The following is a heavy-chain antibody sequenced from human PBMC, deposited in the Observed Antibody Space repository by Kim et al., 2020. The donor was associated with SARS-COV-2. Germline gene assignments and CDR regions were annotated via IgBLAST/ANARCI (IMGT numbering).Heavy chain of an antibody. D-gene: IGHD3-10*01. CDR3: ARTYGSGTRWFDP. Sequence: NYRPALKGRITLLVDISKNQFSMKLRSVTAADTAMYYCARTYGSGTRWFDPWGQGTLVTVSS. J-gene: IGHJ5*02. V-gene: IGHV4-4*07.